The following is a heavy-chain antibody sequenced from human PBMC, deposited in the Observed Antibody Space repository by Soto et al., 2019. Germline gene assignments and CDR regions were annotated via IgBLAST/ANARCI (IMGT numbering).Heavy chain of an antibody. D-gene: IGHD2-8*02. V-gene: IGHV4-4*02. CDR3: ARHEGWTGPDQ. CDR1: VASIGIGGW. Sequence: SETLSLTCAFSVASIGIGGWWSWFRQPPGKGLEWIAEIFHDGNTNYSPSLKSRVTISVDKSQNQFSLNVYSVTAADTAVYYCARHEGWTGPDQWGQGTLVTVSS. CDR2: IFHDGNT. J-gene: IGHJ5*02.